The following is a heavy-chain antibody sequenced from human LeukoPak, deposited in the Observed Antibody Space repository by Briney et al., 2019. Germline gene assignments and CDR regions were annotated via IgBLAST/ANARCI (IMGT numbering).Heavy chain of an antibody. V-gene: IGHV1-69*05. CDR2: IIPIFGTA. Sequence: SVKVSCKASGGTFSSYAISWVRRAPGQGLEWMGGIIPIFGTANYAQKFQGRVTITTDESTSTAYMELSSLRSEDTAVYYCARGRNYVGSWFDPEAREPWSPSPQ. CDR1: GGTFSSYA. D-gene: IGHD4-11*01. CDR3: ARGRNYVGSWFDP. J-gene: IGHJ5*02.